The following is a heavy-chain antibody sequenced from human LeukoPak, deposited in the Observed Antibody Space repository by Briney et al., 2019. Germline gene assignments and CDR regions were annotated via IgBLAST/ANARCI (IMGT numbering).Heavy chain of an antibody. CDR2: ISYDGSNK. CDR3: AGTWIQLWFAAFDI. D-gene: IGHD5-18*01. CDR1: GFTFSSYA. J-gene: IGHJ3*02. V-gene: IGHV3-30-3*01. Sequence: GGSLRLSCAASGFTFSSYAMHWVRQAPGKGLEWVAVISYDGSNKYYADSVKGRFTISRDNSKNTLYLQMNSLRAEDTAVYYCAGTWIQLWFAAFDIWGQGTMATVSS.